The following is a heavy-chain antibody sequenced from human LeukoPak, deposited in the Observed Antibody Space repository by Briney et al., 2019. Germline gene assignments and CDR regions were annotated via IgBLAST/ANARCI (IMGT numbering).Heavy chain of an antibody. CDR1: GITFSGYE. D-gene: IGHD3-10*01. V-gene: IGHV3-48*03. CDR2: ISSSGSTK. CDR3: ARWHYYASGSSF. Sequence: GGSLRLSCVASGITFSGYEMNWVRQAPGKGLEWVSYISSSGSTKYYADSVKGRFTISRDNAKNSLYLQMNSLRAEDTAVYYCARWHYYASGSSFWGQGTLVTVSS. J-gene: IGHJ1*01.